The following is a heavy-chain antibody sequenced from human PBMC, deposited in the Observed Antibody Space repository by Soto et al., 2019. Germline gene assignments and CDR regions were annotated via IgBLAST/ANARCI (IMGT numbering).Heavy chain of an antibody. CDR1: GFTFSDHG. Sequence: PGGSLRLSCTGSGFTFSDHGLSWVRQAPGKGLEWLGFIRSNRCGATTEIAASVKGRFSISRDDSNITAYLQMNSLQSEDTAVYYCARGPQHCSGSCCYCFDYWGQGTLVTVSS. CDR2: IRSNRCGATT. D-gene: IGHD2-15*01. CDR3: ARGPQHCSGSCCYCFDY. V-gene: IGHV3-49*04. J-gene: IGHJ4*02.